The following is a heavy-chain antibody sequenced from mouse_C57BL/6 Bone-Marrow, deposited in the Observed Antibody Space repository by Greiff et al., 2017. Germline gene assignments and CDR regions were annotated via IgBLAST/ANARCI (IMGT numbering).Heavy chain of an antibody. D-gene: IGHD2-5*01. V-gene: IGHV1-81*01. CDR2: IYPRSGNT. J-gene: IGHJ3*01. Sequence: QVQLKQSGAELARPGASVKLSCKASGYTFTSYGISWVKQRTGQGLEWIGEIYPRSGNTYYNEKFKGKATLTADKSSSTAYMELRSLTSEDSAVYFCARGFAYYSNYRAWFADWGQGTLVTVSA. CDR1: GYTFTSYG. CDR3: ARGFAYYSNYRAWFAD.